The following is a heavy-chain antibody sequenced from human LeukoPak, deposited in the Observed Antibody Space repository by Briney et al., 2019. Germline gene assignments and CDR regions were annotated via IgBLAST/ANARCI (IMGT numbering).Heavy chain of an antibody. CDR3: AKDIGLATVVTYYFDY. CDR2: ISGSGGST. CDR1: GFTFSSYA. D-gene: IGHD4-23*01. Sequence: GSLRLSCAASGFTFSSYAMSWVRQAPGKGLEWVSAISGSGGSTYYADSVKGRFTISRDNAKNSLYLQMNSLRAEDTALYYCAKDIGLATVVTYYFDYWGQGTLVTVSS. J-gene: IGHJ4*02. V-gene: IGHV3-23*01.